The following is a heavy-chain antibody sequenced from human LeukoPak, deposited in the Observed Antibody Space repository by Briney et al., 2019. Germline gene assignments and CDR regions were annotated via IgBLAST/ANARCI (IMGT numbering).Heavy chain of an antibody. Sequence: PSETLSLTCTVSGGSISSSSYFWGWIRQPPGKGLEWIAIIYHSGITYYNLSLKSRVTISVDTSKNQFSLKLTSVTAADTAVYYCASNLYGSGNYFAYWGQGTLVTVSS. V-gene: IGHV4-39*07. CDR3: ASNLYGSGNYFAY. CDR1: GGSISSSSYF. J-gene: IGHJ4*02. CDR2: IYHSGIT. D-gene: IGHD3-10*01.